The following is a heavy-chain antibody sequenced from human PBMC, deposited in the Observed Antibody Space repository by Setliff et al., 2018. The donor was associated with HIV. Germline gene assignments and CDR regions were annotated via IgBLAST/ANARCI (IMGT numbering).Heavy chain of an antibody. CDR1: SGSISSGTYY. V-gene: IGHV4-31*03. D-gene: IGHD2-2*01. CDR3: ARCAIVLVPAYFDP. CDR2: IDYSGSA. Sequence: SETLSLTCTVSSGSISSGTYYWSWIRQYPGKGLEWIGYIDYSGSAFYNPSLKNRLTISVDTSKNQFSLKLSSVTAADTAVYYCARCAIVLVPAYFDPWGQGTLVTVSS. J-gene: IGHJ5*02.